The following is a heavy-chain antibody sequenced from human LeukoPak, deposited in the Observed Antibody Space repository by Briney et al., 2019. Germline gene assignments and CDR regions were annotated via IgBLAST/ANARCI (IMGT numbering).Heavy chain of an antibody. Sequence: SETLSLTCTVSGGSISSYYWSWIRQPPGKGLEWIGYIYYSGITNYNPSLKSRVTISVDTSKNQFSLKLSSVTAADTAVYYCARGGRYCSGGSCLDYWGQGTLVTVSS. CDR3: ARGGRYCSGGSCLDY. CDR2: IYYSGIT. D-gene: IGHD2-15*01. V-gene: IGHV4-59*01. CDR1: GGSISSYY. J-gene: IGHJ4*02.